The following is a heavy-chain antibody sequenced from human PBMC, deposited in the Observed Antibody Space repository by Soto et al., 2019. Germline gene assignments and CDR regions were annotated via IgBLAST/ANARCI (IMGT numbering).Heavy chain of an antibody. Sequence: SETLSLTCTVSCGSISSYYWSWIRQPPGQGLEWIGEIYRTGSTNYNPSLKSRVTISLDKSENQFSLKVTSLTAADTAVYYCASRDPGTSVDYWGQGTLVTVSS. J-gene: IGHJ4*02. CDR1: CGSISSYY. CDR2: IYRTGST. D-gene: IGHD1-7*01. V-gene: IGHV4-4*09. CDR3: ASRDPGTSVDY.